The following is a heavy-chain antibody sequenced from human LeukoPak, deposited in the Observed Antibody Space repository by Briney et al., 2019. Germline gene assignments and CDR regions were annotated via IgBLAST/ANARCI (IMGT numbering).Heavy chain of an antibody. J-gene: IGHJ4*02. D-gene: IGHD2-2*01. CDR1: GFSFSSYA. CDR2: IVGSGGNM. Sequence: PGGSLRLSCAASGFSFSSYAMSWVRQAPGKGLEWVSAIVGSGGNMYYADSVKGRFTISRDNFKSTLYLQMNSLRAEDTAVYYCAKGLAWDSTSCSDWGQGTLVTVSS. CDR3: AKGLAWDSTSCSD. V-gene: IGHV3-23*01.